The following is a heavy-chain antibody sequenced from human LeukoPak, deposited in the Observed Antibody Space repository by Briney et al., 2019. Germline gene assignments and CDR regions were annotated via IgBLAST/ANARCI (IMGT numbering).Heavy chain of an antibody. CDR3: ASLPYGELPDY. J-gene: IGHJ4*02. V-gene: IGHV4-39*01. CDR1: GGSISSSSYY. D-gene: IGHD4-17*01. CDR2: IYYSGST. Sequence: SETLSLTCTVSGGSISSSSYYWGWIRQPPGKGLEWIGSIYYSGSTYYNPSLKSRVTISVDTSKNQFSLKLSSVTAADTAVYYCASLPYGELPDYWGQGTLVTVSS.